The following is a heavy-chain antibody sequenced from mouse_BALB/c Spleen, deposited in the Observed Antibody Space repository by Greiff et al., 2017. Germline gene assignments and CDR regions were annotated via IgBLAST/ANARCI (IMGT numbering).Heavy chain of an antibody. CDR3: ARGGYDGGPWFAY. Sequence: EVKLQESGPELVKPGASVKVSCKASGYAFTSYNMYWVKQSHGKSLEWIGYIDPYNGGTSYNQKFKGKATLTVDKSSSTAYMHLNSLTSEDSAVYYCARGGYDGGPWFAYWGQGTLVTVSA. CDR1: GYAFTSYN. J-gene: IGHJ3*01. CDR2: IDPYNGGT. V-gene: IGHV1S135*01. D-gene: IGHD2-2*01.